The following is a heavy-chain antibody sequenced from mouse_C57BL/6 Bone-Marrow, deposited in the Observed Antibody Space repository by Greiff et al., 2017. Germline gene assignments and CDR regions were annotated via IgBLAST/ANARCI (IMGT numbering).Heavy chain of an antibody. D-gene: IGHD3-3*01. V-gene: IGHV10-1*01. CDR1: GFSFNTYA. CDR2: IRSKSNNYAT. J-gene: IGHJ1*03. Sequence: EVQLVESGGGLVQPKGSLKLSCAASGFSFNTYAMNWVRQAPGKGLEWVARIRSKSNNYATYYADSVKDRFTISRDDSESMLYLQMNNLKTEDTAMYYCVRPGQGYFDVWGTGTTVTVSS. CDR3: VRPGQGYFDV.